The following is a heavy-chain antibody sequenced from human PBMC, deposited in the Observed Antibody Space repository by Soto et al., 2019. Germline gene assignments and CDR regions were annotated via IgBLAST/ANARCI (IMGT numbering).Heavy chain of an antibody. J-gene: IGHJ3*02. CDR3: ASRFGGLLWAFDI. Sequence: ASVKVSCKASGCTFTGYYMHWVRQAPGQGLEWMGWINPNSGGTNYAQKFQGRVTMTRDTSISTAYMELSRLRSDDTAVYYCASRFGGLLWAFDIWGQGTMVTVSS. CDR2: INPNSGGT. D-gene: IGHD3-10*01. V-gene: IGHV1-2*02. CDR1: GCTFTGYY.